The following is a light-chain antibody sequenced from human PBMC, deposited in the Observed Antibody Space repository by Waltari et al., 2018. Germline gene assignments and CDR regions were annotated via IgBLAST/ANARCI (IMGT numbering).Light chain of an antibody. J-gene: IGLJ2*01. CDR3: CSYVRGNGIT. V-gene: IGLV2-23*02. CDR2: DVI. Sequence: QSALTQPAPVPGSPGQSSHIPCTAPPDAVGGFMSLSWYQQYPGEHPTLIIFDVIWRPSGVSERFSGAKSGNTATLTISGLRPEDEAIYHCCSYVRGNGITFGGGTKLTVL. CDR1: PDAVGGFMS.